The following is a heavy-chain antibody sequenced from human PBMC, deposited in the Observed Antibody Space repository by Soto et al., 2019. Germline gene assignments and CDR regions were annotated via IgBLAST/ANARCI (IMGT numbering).Heavy chain of an antibody. J-gene: IGHJ6*02. CDR3: AREYTAWPLAYGLDV. CDR1: GFTFSTYS. D-gene: IGHD2-2*02. Sequence: VGSLRLSCVGSGFTFSTYSINWVRQAPGKGLEWVSSISSRSDIYYADSVKGRFTISRDNAKNLVSLQMNSLRAEDTAVYYCAREYTAWPLAYGLDVWCQGTTLTLSS. V-gene: IGHV3-21*01. CDR2: ISSRSDI.